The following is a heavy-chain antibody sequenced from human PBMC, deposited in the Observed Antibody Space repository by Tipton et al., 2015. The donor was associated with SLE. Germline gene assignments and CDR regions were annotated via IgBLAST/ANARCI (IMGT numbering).Heavy chain of an antibody. V-gene: IGHV3-23*01. J-gene: IGHJ4*02. CDR1: GLTFSSYA. CDR3: VSSGWTDY. CDR2: ISGSGGST. D-gene: IGHD6-19*01. Sequence: SLRLSCAASGLTFSSYAMSWLRQTPGKGLEWVSAISGSGGSTYYADSVKGRFTISRDNSKNTLYLQMNSLRAEDTAVYYCVSSGWTDYWGQGTLVTVSS.